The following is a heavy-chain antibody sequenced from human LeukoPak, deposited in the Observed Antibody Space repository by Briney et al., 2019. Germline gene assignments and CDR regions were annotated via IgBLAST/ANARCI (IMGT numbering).Heavy chain of an antibody. D-gene: IGHD2-21*01. J-gene: IGHJ4*02. V-gene: IGHV4-39*07. CDR1: GGSISSSSYY. CDR2: INHSGST. Sequence: PSETLSLTCTVSGGSISSSSYYWGWIRQPPGKGLEWIGEINHSGSTNYNPSLKSRVTISVDTSKNQFSLKLSSVTAADTAVYYCARLRDGYVDYWGQGTLVTVSS. CDR3: ARLRDGYVDY.